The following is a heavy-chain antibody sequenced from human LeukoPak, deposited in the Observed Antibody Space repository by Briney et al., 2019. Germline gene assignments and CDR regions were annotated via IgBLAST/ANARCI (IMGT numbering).Heavy chain of an antibody. Sequence: ASVKVSCKVSGYSLTSYAINWVRQAPGQGLEWMGRISTYNGNTNYAQKFQGRVTMTTDTSTSTAYMELRSLRSDDTAVYYCARDYEVAGAFDYWGQGTLVTVSS. CDR3: ARDYEVAGAFDY. CDR1: GYSLTSYA. CDR2: ISTYNGNT. V-gene: IGHV1-18*01. J-gene: IGHJ4*02. D-gene: IGHD6-19*01.